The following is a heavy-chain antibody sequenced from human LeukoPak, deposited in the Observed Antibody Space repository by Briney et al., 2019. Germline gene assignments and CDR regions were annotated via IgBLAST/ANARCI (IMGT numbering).Heavy chain of an antibody. CDR2: ISTTGSA. J-gene: IGHJ5*02. V-gene: IGHV4-61*02. D-gene: IGHD1-14*01. CDR1: GGSISRGAYY. Sequence: SETLSLTCTVSGGSISRGAYYWSWIRQSPGEGLEWIGRISTTGSASYNPPLKSRVAISLDTSKSQFSLMLSSVTAADTAVYYCARELDHASNWFDPWGQGILVTVSS. CDR3: ARELDHASNWFDP.